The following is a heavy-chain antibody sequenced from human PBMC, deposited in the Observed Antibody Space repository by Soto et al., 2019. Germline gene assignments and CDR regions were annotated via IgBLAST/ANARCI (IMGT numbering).Heavy chain of an antibody. D-gene: IGHD6-19*01. CDR3: ARGRGSSGWYFDY. J-gene: IGHJ4*02. CDR1: GFSFSNYL. CDR2: INSDGSST. V-gene: IGHV3-74*01. Sequence: EVQLVESGGGLAQPGSLRVSCAASGFSFSNYLMHWVRQVPGKGLVWVSRINSDGSSTNYADSVKGRFTISRDNAKNTLNLQMSSLRAEDTAVYFCARGRGSSGWYFDYWGQGTLVTVSS.